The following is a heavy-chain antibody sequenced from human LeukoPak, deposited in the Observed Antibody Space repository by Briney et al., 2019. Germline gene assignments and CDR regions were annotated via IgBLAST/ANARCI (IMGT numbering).Heavy chain of an antibody. Sequence: ASVKVSCKASGYTFTGYYMHWVRQAPRQGLEWMGWINPNSGGTNYAQKFQGRVTMTRDTSISTAYMELSRLRSDDTAVYYCARARGYYDREFDYWGQGTLVTVSS. CDR1: GYTFTGYY. CDR3: ARARGYYDREFDY. CDR2: INPNSGGT. J-gene: IGHJ4*02. D-gene: IGHD3-22*01. V-gene: IGHV1-2*02.